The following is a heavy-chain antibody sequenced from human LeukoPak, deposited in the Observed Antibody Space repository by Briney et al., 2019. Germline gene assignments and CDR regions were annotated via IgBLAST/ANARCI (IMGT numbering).Heavy chain of an antibody. CDR1: GFTFNTYA. CDR2: ISGSGGST. D-gene: IGHD3-10*01. V-gene: IGHV3-23*01. J-gene: IGHJ4*02. Sequence: PGGSLRLSCAASGFTFNTYAMSWVRQAPGKGLEWVSAISGSGGSTYYADSVKGRFTISRDNSKDTLYLQMNSLRAEDTAAYYCAKEGGSTMVQGVIHWGQGTLVTVSS. CDR3: AKEGGSTMVQGVIH.